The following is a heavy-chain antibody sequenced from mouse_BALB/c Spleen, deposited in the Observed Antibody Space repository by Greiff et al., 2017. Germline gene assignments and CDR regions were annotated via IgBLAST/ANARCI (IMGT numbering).Heavy chain of an antibody. D-gene: IGHD2-4*01. V-gene: IGHV1-69*02. J-gene: IGHJ4*01. Sequence: VQLQQPGAELVRPGASVKLSCKASGYTFTSYWINWVKQRPGQGLEWIGNIYPSDSYTNYNQKFKDKATLTVDKSSSTAYMQLSSPTSEDSAVYYCTRYDYDGEAMDYWGQGTSVTVSA. CDR1: GYTFTSYW. CDR3: TRYDYDGEAMDY. CDR2: IYPSDSYT.